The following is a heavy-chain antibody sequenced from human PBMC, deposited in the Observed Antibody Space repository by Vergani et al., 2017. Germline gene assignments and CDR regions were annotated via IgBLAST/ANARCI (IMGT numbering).Heavy chain of an antibody. J-gene: IGHJ3*02. Sequence: EVQLVQSGAEVKKPGESLTISCKRSGYSFTSNWIGWVRQMPGKGLEWMGIIYPGESDTRYSPSFQGDVTISADKSISTAYLQWSSLNASDTAMYYCARTGAFDIWGQGTMVTVSS. CDR1: GYSFTSNW. CDR3: ARTGAFDI. V-gene: IGHV5-51*03. CDR2: IYPGESDT.